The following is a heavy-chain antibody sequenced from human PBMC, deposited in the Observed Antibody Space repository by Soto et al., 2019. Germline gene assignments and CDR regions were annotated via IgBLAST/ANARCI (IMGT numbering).Heavy chain of an antibody. J-gene: IGHJ6*02. D-gene: IGHD6-19*01. Sequence: ASVKVSCKASGYTFTSYGISWVRQAPGQGLEWMGWISAYNGNTNYAQKLQGRVTMTTDTSTSTAYMELRSLRSDDTAVYYRARDPSSGWYEDYYYGMDVWGQGTTVTVSS. CDR1: GYTFTSYG. V-gene: IGHV1-18*04. CDR3: ARDPSSGWYEDYYYGMDV. CDR2: ISAYNGNT.